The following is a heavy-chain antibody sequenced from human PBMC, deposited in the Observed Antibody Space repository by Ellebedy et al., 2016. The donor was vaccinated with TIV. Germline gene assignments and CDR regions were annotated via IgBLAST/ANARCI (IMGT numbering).Heavy chain of an antibody. V-gene: IGHV1-2*02. CDR2: INPNSGGT. CDR3: ARDCSSTSCLGGY. CDR1: GYTFTGYY. Sequence: ASVKVSCXASGYTFTGYYMHWVRQAPGQGLEWMGWINPNSGGTNYAQKFQGRVTMTRDTSISTAYMELSRLRSDDTAVYYCARDCSSTSCLGGYWGQGTLVTVSS. D-gene: IGHD2-2*01. J-gene: IGHJ4*02.